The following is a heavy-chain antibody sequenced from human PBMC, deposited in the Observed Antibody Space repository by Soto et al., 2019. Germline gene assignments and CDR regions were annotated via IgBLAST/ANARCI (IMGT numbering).Heavy chain of an antibody. J-gene: IGHJ4*02. CDR1: GFTFSSYS. V-gene: IGHV3-21*01. Sequence: EVQLVESGGGLVKPGGSLRLSCAASGFTFSSYSMNWVRQAPGKGLEWVSSISSSGSYIYYADSVKGRFTISRDNAKNSLYLQMNSLRAEDTAVYYCARDRGYYYDNWGQGTLVTVSS. CDR3: ARDRGYYYDN. CDR2: ISSSGSYI. D-gene: IGHD3-16*01.